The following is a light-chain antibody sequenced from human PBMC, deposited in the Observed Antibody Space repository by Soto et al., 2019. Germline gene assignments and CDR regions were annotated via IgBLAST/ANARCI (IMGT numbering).Light chain of an antibody. CDR2: DAS. CDR3: QQANSFPLT. J-gene: IGKJ4*01. CDR1: EDISNG. V-gene: IGKV1-12*01. Sequence: DIQMTQSPSSVSASVGDRVTITCRASEDISNGLAWYQQKPRMAPTLLIFDASSLQSGVPSRFSGSGSGTDFTLTISSLQPEDFATYYCQQANSFPLTFGGGTKVDIK.